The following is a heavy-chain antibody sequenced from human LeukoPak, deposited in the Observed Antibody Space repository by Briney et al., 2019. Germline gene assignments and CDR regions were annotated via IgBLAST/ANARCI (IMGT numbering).Heavy chain of an antibody. Sequence: PSETLSLTCTVSGGSISSYYWSWIRQPPGKGLEWIGYIYYSGSTNYNPSLKSRVTISVDTSKNQFSLKLSSVTAVDTAVYYCARLYSRYFGDVWGQGTTVTVSS. CDR3: ARLYSRYFGDV. D-gene: IGHD3-10*01. J-gene: IGHJ6*02. CDR2: IYYSGST. CDR1: GGSISSYY. V-gene: IGHV4-59*08.